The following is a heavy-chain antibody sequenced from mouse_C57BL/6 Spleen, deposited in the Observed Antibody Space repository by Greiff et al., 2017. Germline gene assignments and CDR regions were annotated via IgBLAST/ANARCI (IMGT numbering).Heavy chain of an antibody. Sequence: DVQLQESGPGLVKPSQSLSLTCSVTGYSITSGYYWNWIRQFPGNKLEWMGYISYDGSNNYNPSLKNRISITRDTSKNQFFLKLNSVTTEDTATYYCARRGYYGSSYYFDYWGQGTTLTVSS. CDR1: GYSITSGYY. CDR3: ARRGYYGSSYYFDY. J-gene: IGHJ2*01. CDR2: ISYDGSN. V-gene: IGHV3-6*01. D-gene: IGHD1-1*01.